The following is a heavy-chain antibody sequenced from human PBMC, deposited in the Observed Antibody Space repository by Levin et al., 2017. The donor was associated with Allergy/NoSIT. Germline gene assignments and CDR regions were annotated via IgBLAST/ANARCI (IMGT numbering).Heavy chain of an antibody. V-gene: IGHV4-59*01. CDR3: ARGSYYDSGGYYHDY. CDR2: FFYTGST. D-gene: IGHD3-22*01. J-gene: IGHJ4*02. CDR1: GGSISGYY. Sequence: SETLSLTCTVSGGSISGYYWSWIRQPPGKGLEWVGHFFYTGSTKYNPSLKSRVTISVDTSKSQVSLKLSPVTAADTAVYYCARGSYYDSGGYYHDYWGQGTLVTVSS.